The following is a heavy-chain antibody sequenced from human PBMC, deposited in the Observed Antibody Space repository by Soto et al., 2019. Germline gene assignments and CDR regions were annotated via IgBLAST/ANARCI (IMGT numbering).Heavy chain of an antibody. J-gene: IGHJ6*02. Sequence: SVKVSCKASGGTFSSYAISWVRQAPGQGLEWMGGIIPIFGTANYAQKFQGRVTITADESTSTAYMELSSLRSEDTAVYYCARGAIYGDCADYYYYGMDVWGQGTTVTVSS. CDR2: IIPIFGTA. CDR1: GGTFSSYA. V-gene: IGHV1-69*13. CDR3: ARGAIYGDCADYYYYGMDV. D-gene: IGHD4-17*01.